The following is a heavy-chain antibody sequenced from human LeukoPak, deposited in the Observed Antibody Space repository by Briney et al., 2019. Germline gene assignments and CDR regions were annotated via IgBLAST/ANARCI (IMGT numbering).Heavy chain of an antibody. J-gene: IGHJ5*02. CDR2: IKADGSDT. CDR1: GLTVVSTW. D-gene: IGHD1-7*01. CDR3: TRDRAANNWSYHPLSDP. V-gene: IGHV3-74*03. Sequence: PGGCLRLAWAAAGLTVVSTWMDWGSQEGGEGRGWGARIKADGSDTMYAVAVKGRFTIPRDIARNTLFLQMHSLRVEDMAVYYCTRDRAANNWSYHPLSDPWGQGTLVTVSS.